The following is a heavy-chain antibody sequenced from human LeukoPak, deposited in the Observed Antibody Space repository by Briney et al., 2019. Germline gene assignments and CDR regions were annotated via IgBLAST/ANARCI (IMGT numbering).Heavy chain of an antibody. V-gene: IGHV4-59*01. CDR1: GGSISSYY. J-gene: IGHJ5*02. CDR2: IYYSGST. D-gene: IGHD2-2*02. Sequence: SETLSLTCTVSGGSISSYYWSWIRQPPGKGLEWVGCIYYSGSTNYNPSLKSRVTISVDTSKNQFSLKLSSVTAADTAVYYCARGEDYCSSTSCYKGWFDPWGQGTLVTVSS. CDR3: ARGEDYCSSTSCYKGWFDP.